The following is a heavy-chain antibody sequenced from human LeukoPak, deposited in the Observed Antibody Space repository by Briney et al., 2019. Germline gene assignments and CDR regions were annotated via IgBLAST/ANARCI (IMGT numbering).Heavy chain of an antibody. V-gene: IGHV1-18*01. J-gene: IGHJ4*02. CDR3: VRLTAYSGYVLMGFEY. D-gene: IGHD5-12*01. Sequence: ASVKVSCKAAGGTFSSNAISWVRQAPGQGLEWMGWISAYSGKTNSAQKLQGRVTFTTDTSTSTAYMELRSLRFDDTAVYYCVRLTAYSGYVLMGFEYWGQGTLVTVSS. CDR1: GGTFSSNA. CDR2: ISAYSGKT.